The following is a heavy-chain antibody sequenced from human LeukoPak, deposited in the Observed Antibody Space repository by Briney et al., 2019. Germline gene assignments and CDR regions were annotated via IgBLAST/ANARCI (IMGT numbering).Heavy chain of an antibody. Sequence: GGSLRLSCAASGFTFIGYAMSWVRQAPGKGLEWVSSISGSGGSTYYAGSVKGRLIISRDNSKNTLYLQMDSLRAEDTAVYYCAKDRTSGSYFDYWGQGTLVTVSS. V-gene: IGHV3-23*01. CDR3: AKDRTSGSYFDY. D-gene: IGHD1-26*01. CDR1: GFTFIGYA. J-gene: IGHJ4*02. CDR2: ISGSGGST.